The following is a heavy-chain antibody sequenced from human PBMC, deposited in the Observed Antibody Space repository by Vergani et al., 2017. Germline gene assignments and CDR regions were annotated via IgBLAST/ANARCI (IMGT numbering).Heavy chain of an antibody. CDR3: AGANTGPTRYYYYMDV. V-gene: IGHV3-30*19. J-gene: IGHJ6*03. D-gene: IGHD2-8*02. CDR1: GFTFSSHG. CDR2: ISFDGSNK. Sequence: QVQLVESEGGVVQPGRSLTLSCVASGFTFSSHGMHWVRQAPGKGLEWVAVISFDGSNKYYADSVKGRFTISRDNSKNTLYLQMNSLRAEDTAVYYCAGANTGPTRYYYYMDVWGKGTTVTVSS.